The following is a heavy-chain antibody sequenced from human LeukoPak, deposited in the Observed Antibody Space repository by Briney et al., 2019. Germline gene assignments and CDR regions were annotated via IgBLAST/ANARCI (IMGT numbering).Heavy chain of an antibody. CDR3: ARGRESSSLSYWYFDL. CDR1: GGSISSGGYY. V-gene: IGHV4-31*03. Sequence: SETLSLTCTVSGGSISSGGYYWSWIRQHPGKGLEWIGYIYYSGSTYYNPSLKSRVTISVDTSKNQFSLKLSSVTAADTAVYYCARGRESSSLSYWYFDLWGRGTLVTVSS. CDR2: IYYSGST. D-gene: IGHD2-2*01. J-gene: IGHJ2*01.